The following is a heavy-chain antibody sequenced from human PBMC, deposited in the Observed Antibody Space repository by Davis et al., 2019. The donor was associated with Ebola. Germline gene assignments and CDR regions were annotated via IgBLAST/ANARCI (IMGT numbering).Heavy chain of an antibody. CDR2: IYHTGST. CDR1: GGSISSSYW. J-gene: IGHJ4*02. Sequence: MPSETLSLTCAVSGGSISSSYWWSWVRQPPGKGLEWIGEIYHTGSTNYNPSLKSRFTISVDKSKNQFSLKLSSVTSADTAVYFCARDREWLVQGYFDYWGQGTLVTVSS. CDR3: ARDREWLVQGYFDY. V-gene: IGHV4-4*02. D-gene: IGHD6-19*01.